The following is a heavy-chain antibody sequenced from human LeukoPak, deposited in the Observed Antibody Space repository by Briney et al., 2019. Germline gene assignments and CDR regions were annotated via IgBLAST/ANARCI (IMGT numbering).Heavy chain of an antibody. J-gene: IGHJ4*02. CDR3: VRVVTTSSGWYHFDN. V-gene: IGHV3-72*01. D-gene: IGHD6-13*01. CDR1: GFTITDHH. Sequence: GGSRRPSCAAPGFTITDHHRDGVPQAPGKGMEGVARSQTTKPNSCTTEYAASVKGRFTISRDDSKNSLYLQLNSLKTEDTAVYYCVRVVTTSSGWYHFDNWGQGTLVTVSS. CDR2: SQTTKPNSCTT.